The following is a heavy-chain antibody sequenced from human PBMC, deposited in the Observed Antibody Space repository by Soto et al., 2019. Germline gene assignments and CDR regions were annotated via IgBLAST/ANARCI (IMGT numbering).Heavy chain of an antibody. V-gene: IGHV3-33*01. J-gene: IGHJ6*04. CDR2: IWYDGSNK. Sequence: PGGSLRLSCAASGFTFSSYGMHWVRQAPGKGLEWVAVIWYDGSNKYYADSVKGRFTISRDNSKNTLYLQMNSLRAEDTAVYYCARDQDHYYYYVRAFGAKGPTVPVSS. CDR3: ARDQDHYYYYVRAF. CDR1: GFTFSSYG.